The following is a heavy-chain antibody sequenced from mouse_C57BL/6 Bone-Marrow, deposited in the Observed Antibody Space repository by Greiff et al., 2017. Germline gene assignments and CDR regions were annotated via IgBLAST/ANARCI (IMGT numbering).Heavy chain of an antibody. CDR3: ERGAGLRPWFAY. CDR2: INPSSGYT. J-gene: IGHJ3*01. Sequence: VKLQESGAELAKPGASVKLSCKASGYTFTSYWMHWVKPRPGQGLEWIGYINPSSGYTKSNQKFKDKATLTADKSSSTAYMQLSSLPYEDSAVEYCERGAGLRPWFAYWGQGTLVTVSA. CDR1: GYTFTSYW. V-gene: IGHV1-7*01. D-gene: IGHD2-4*01.